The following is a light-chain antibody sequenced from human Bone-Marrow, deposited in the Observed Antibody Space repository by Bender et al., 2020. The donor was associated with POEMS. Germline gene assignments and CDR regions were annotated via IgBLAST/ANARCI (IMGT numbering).Light chain of an antibody. CDR1: TLGDKS. CDR2: ENK. J-gene: IGLJ2*01. Sequence: SFGLTQPPSVAVAPGQTATITCSGETLGDKSASWYQQKPRQSPLLVIYENKNRPSGIPERFSGSISANTATLTISETLTMDEADYFCQVWDAAADVEFGGGTKLTVL. V-gene: IGLV3-1*01. CDR3: QVWDAAADVE.